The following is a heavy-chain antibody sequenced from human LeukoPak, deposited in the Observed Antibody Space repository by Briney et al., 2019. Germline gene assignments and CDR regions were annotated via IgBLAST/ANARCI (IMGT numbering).Heavy chain of an antibody. CDR2: INPSGSST. CDR3: ARDNSVGDIAWWFDP. V-gene: IGHV1-46*01. D-gene: IGHD3-16*02. Sequence: ASVKVSCKASGYTFTGYYMHWVRQAPGQGLEWMGLINPSGSSTLYAQKFQGRVTMTRDMSTTTDYMELSSLRSEDTAVYYCARDNSVGDIAWWFDPWGQGTLVTVSS. CDR1: GYTFTGYY. J-gene: IGHJ5*02.